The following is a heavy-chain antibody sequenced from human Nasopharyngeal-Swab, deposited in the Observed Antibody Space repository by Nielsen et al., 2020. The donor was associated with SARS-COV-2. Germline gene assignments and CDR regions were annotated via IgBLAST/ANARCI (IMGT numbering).Heavy chain of an antibody. CDR3: ATGAVVAATGWFDP. CDR2: MNPNSGNT. CDR1: GYTFTSYD. D-gene: IGHD2-15*01. J-gene: IGHJ5*02. Sequence: ASVKVSCKASGYTFTSYDINWVRQATGQGLEWMGWMNPNSGNTGYAQKFQGRVTMTRNTSISTAYMELSSLRSEDTAVYYCATGAVVAATGWFDPWGQGTLATVSS. V-gene: IGHV1-8*01.